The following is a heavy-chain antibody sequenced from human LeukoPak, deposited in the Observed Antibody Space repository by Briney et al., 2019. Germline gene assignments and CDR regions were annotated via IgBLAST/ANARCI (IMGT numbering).Heavy chain of an antibody. CDR3: ATGRDGYNSEYFQH. D-gene: IGHD5-24*01. Sequence: ASVKVSCKASGYTFTRYLMHWGRQAPGQGLEWMGIINPSGGSTNYPQKFQGRVTMTRDTSTSTVYMELSSLRSEDTAVYFCATGRDGYNSEYFQHWGQGTLVTVSS. CDR2: INPSGGST. J-gene: IGHJ1*01. CDR1: GYTFTRYL. V-gene: IGHV1-46*01.